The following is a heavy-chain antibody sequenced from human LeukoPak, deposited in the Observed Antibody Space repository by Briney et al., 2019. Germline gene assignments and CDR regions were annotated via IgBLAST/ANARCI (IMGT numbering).Heavy chain of an antibody. Sequence: PSETLSLTCTVSGGSISSYYWSWIRQPAGKGLEWIGSIYYSGSTYYNPSLKSRVTISVDTSKNQFSLKLSSVTAADTAVYYCARAYYYDSSGPFDYWGQGTLVTVSS. CDR2: IYYSGST. CDR3: ARAYYYDSSGPFDY. V-gene: IGHV4-4*07. D-gene: IGHD3-22*01. J-gene: IGHJ4*02. CDR1: GGSISSYY.